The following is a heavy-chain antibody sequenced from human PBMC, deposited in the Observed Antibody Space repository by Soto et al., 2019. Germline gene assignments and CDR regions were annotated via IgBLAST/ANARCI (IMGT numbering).Heavy chain of an antibody. CDR3: ARDSSFALWEWSPSDSYGMDV. D-gene: IGHD3-3*01. CDR2: ISTSNGYT. CDR1: GYSFSTYG. Sequence: QVKLVQSAGEVKEPGASLKVACKASGYSFSTYGISWVRQAPGQGLEWMGWISTSNGYTNYAQKFQGRVSMTTDTSTNTAYMEVRSLRSDDTAFYFCARDSSFALWEWSPSDSYGMDVWGHGTSVTVSS. J-gene: IGHJ6*02. V-gene: IGHV1-18*01.